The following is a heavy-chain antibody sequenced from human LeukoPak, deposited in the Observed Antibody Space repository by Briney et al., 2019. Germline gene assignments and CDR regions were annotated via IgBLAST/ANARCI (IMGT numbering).Heavy chain of an antibody. Sequence: ASVKVSCKASGYTFTKYYMHWVRQAPGRGLEWMGIINPSGGRTSFAQKFQGRVTITADKSTSTAYMELSSLRSEDTAVYYCARQRGGQYEDAFDIWGQGTVVTVSS. CDR2: INPSGGRT. V-gene: IGHV1-46*01. J-gene: IGHJ3*02. CDR1: GYTFTKYY. CDR3: ARQRGGQYEDAFDI. D-gene: IGHD2-8*01.